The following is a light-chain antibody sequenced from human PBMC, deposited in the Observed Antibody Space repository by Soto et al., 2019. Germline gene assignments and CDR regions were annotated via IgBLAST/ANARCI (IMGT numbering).Light chain of an antibody. CDR3: EPWDSYPHV. J-gene: IGLJ1*01. Sequence: QLVLTQSSSASASLGSSVTLTCTLSSGHSDHTIAWHQQQPGKAPRYLMKIEGSGTYNKGSGVPDRFSGSSAGADRYLTSSNLQSEDEADYYCEPWDSYPHVFGTGTKMPVL. V-gene: IGLV4-60*03. CDR1: SGHSDHT. CDR2: IEGSGTY.